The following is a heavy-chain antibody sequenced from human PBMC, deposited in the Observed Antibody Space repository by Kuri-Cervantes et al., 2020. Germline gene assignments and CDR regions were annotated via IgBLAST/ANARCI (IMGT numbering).Heavy chain of an antibody. CDR2: IKQDGSEK. D-gene: IGHD6-25*01. Sequence: GESLKISCVASEFTFSGYWMTWVRQAPGKGLERVANIKQDGSEKYYVDSVKGRFTISRDNAKNSVYLQMNSLRAEDTAVYYCARNSRLIDYWGQGTLVTVSS. V-gene: IGHV3-7*01. J-gene: IGHJ4*02. CDR3: ARNSRLIDY. CDR1: EFTFSGYW.